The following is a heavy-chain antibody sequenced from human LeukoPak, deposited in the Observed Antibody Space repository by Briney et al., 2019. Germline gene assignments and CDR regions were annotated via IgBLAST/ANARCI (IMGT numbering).Heavy chain of an antibody. D-gene: IGHD5-24*01. CDR2: LTDSGGTT. Sequence: PGGSLRLSCAASGFTFSSYAMSWVRQAPGRRPEWVSSLTDSGGTTFYVDSVKGRFAISRDNSKNTLYLNMNSLRAEDTAVYYCAKKRDAFDFWGQGTVVTVSS. CDR3: AKKRDAFDF. CDR1: GFTFSSYA. J-gene: IGHJ3*01. V-gene: IGHV3-23*01.